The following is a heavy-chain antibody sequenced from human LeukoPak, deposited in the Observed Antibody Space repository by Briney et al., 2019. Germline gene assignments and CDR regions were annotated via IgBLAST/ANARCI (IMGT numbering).Heavy chain of an antibody. CDR3: AREPTSGREPTSGRPLDY. V-gene: IGHV4-4*07. D-gene: IGHD5-12*01. Sequence: SETLSLTCTVSGGSFSGYFWSWIRQPAGKGLEWIGRIYSSGSNNYNPSLKSRVTMSLDTSKNHLSLNLSSVTAADTAVYYCAREPTSGREPTSGRPLDYWGQGTLVTVSP. J-gene: IGHJ4*02. CDR2: IYSSGSN. CDR1: GGSFSGYF.